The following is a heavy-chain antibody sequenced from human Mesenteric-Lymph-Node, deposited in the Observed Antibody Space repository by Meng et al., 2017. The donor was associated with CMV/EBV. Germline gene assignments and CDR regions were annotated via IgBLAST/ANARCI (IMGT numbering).Heavy chain of an antibody. D-gene: IGHD1-26*01. J-gene: IGHJ4*02. V-gene: IGHV4-61*01. CDR1: GGSGSSGSYY. CDR2: INHSGSN. CDR3: ARVLVVGATKACDY. Sequence: SGGSGSSGSYYWRWIRQPPGKGLEWNGEINHSGSNNYNPYLKSRVTISVETSKNQFSLKLSSVTAADTAVYYCARVLVVGATKACDYWGQGTLVTVSS.